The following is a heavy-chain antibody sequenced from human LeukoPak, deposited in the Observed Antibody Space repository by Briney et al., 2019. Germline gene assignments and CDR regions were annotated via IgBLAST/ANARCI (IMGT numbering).Heavy chain of an antibody. D-gene: IGHD2-2*03. CDR2: MNSDGSAT. J-gene: IGHJ4*02. Sequence: GGSLRLSCAASGFSFSNYWMHWVRQAPGKGLVWVTRMNSDGSATYYADSVQGRFTISRDNAKNSLYLQMNSLRAEDTAVYYCARGGYFPDYWGQGTLVTVSS. V-gene: IGHV3-74*01. CDR3: ARGGYFPDY. CDR1: GFSFSNYW.